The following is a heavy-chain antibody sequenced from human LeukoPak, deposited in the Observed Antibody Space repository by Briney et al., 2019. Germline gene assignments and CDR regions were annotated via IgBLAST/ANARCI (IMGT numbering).Heavy chain of an antibody. CDR1: GGSISSYY. Sequence: PSETLSLTCTVSGGSISSYYWSWIRQPPGKGLEWIGYIYYSGSTNYNPSLKSRVTISVDTSKNQFSLKLSSVTAADTAVYYRARGGIAARLFDYWGQGTLVTVSS. V-gene: IGHV4-59*01. D-gene: IGHD6-6*01. CDR2: IYYSGST. J-gene: IGHJ4*02. CDR3: ARGGIAARLFDY.